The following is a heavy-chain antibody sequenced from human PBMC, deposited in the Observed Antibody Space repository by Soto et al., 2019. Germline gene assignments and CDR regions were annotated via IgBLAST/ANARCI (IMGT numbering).Heavy chain of an antibody. Sequence: QVQLQESGPGLVKPSQTLSLTCTVSGGTIRIGGYYWSWIRQLPGKGLEWIGSVYFTGSTYSNPSLRSRLSISLDTSKIQFSLQLSSVTAADTAVYSCARRTSQLQSSTSFYSGMDVWGQGTTVTVSS. D-gene: IGHD2-2*01. J-gene: IGHJ6*02. V-gene: IGHV4-31*03. CDR1: GGTIRIGGYY. CDR3: ARRTSQLQSSTSFYSGMDV. CDR2: VYFTGST.